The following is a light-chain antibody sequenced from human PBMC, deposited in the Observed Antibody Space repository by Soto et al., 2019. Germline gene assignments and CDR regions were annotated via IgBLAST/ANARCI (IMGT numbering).Light chain of an antibody. Sequence: QSVLTQPPSASGTPGQRVTLSCSGSSSNIGSNSVNWYQQLPGTAPKLLIYTNNQRPSGVPDRFSGSKSGTSASLAISGLQSEDEADYYCAAWDDGLNGILFGRGTKLTVL. CDR1: SSNIGSNS. J-gene: IGLJ2*01. CDR2: TNN. V-gene: IGLV1-44*01. CDR3: AAWDDGLNGIL.